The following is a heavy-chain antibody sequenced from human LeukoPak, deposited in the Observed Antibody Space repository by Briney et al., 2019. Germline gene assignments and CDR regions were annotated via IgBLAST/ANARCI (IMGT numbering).Heavy chain of an antibody. D-gene: IGHD3-10*01. V-gene: IGHV3-74*01. CDR3: ARFGWVPPSHFDY. CDR1: GFTFSSYW. Sequence: PGGSLRLSSAASGFTFSSYWMHWVRQAPGKGLVWVSGINTDGSSTSYAGSVKGRFTISRDNAKNTLYLQMSSLRAEDTAMYYCARFGWVPPSHFDYWGQGTLVTVSS. CDR2: INTDGSST. J-gene: IGHJ4*02.